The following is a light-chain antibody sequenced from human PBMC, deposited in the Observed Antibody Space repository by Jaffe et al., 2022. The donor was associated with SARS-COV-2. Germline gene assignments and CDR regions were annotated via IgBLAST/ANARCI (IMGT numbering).Light chain of an antibody. CDR2: GTS. J-gene: IGKJ5*01. CDR1: QNIGGH. V-gene: IGKV1-39*01. Sequence: DIQLTQSPSSLSASVGDRVTLTCRASQNIGGHLNWYQQRPGKVPRLLIYGTSTLQSGVPARFSGSGSGTDYGLTISNLQPEDFATYYCQQTFTTLSMTFGLGTRLEIK. CDR3: QQTFTTLSMT.